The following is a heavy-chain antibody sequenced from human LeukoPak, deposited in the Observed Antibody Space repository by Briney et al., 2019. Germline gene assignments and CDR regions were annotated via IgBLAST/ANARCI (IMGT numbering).Heavy chain of an antibody. Sequence: PGGSLRLSCAASGFTFSGSAMHWVRQASGKGLEWVGRIRSKANSYATAYAASVKGRFTISRDDSKNTAYLQMNSLKTEDTAVYYCLVAATQESGYWGQGTLVTVSS. CDR1: GFTFSGSA. CDR2: IRSKANSYAT. J-gene: IGHJ4*02. D-gene: IGHD2-15*01. V-gene: IGHV3-73*01. CDR3: LVAATQESGY.